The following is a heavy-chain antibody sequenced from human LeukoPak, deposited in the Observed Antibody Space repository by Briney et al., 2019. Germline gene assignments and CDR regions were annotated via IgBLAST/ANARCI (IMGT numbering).Heavy chain of an antibody. Sequence: ASVKVSCKASAYTFTGYYIDWVRQAPGQGLEWMGWINSDSGGTNYAQKFQGRVTMTRDTSTSTAYMELSSLRSDDTAFYYCARDTITVTTPYFDYWGQGTLVTVPS. D-gene: IGHD4-17*01. V-gene: IGHV1-2*02. CDR1: AYTFTGYY. CDR3: ARDTITVTTPYFDY. J-gene: IGHJ4*02. CDR2: INSDSGGT.